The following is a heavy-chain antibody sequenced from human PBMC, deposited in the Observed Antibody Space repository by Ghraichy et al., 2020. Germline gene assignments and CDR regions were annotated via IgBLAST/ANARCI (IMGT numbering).Heavy chain of an antibody. CDR3: ARKIAVAHRGDY. CDR1: GFTFSSYE. CDR2: ISSSGSTI. V-gene: IGHV3-48*03. J-gene: IGHJ4*02. Sequence: GGSLRLSCAASGFTFSSYEMNWVRQAPGKGLEWVSYISSSGSTIYYADSVKGRFTISRDNAKNSLYLQMNSLRAEDTAVYYCARKIAVAHRGDYWGQGTLVTVSS. D-gene: IGHD6-19*01.